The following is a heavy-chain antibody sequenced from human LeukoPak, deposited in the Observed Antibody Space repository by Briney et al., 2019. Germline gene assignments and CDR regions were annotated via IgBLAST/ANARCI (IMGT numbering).Heavy chain of an antibody. Sequence: GASVKVSCKASGYTFTSYDINWVRQATGQGLEWMGWMNPNSGNTGHAQKFQGRVTMTRNTSISTAYMELSSLRSEDTAVYYCARLADRVEMATKLYYYYMDVWGKGTTVTVSS. CDR3: ARLADRVEMATKLYYYYMDV. CDR1: GYTFTSYD. D-gene: IGHD5-24*01. J-gene: IGHJ6*03. CDR2: MNPNSGNT. V-gene: IGHV1-8*01.